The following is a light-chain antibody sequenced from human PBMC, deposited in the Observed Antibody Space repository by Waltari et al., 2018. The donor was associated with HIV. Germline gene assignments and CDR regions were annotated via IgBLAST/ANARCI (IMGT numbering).Light chain of an antibody. J-gene: IGLJ1*01. CDR1: YIGTKH. CDR3: QVWDSSSVI. Sequence: SYQQTQPPSLSVAPGQTATIPRGGDYIGTKHVRWYQQKQGQAPLLVIFKNINRPSGIPERFSGSNSGNTAILTISAAQDADEADYYCQVWDSSSVIFGSGTTVTV. V-gene: IGLV3-9*01. CDR2: KNI.